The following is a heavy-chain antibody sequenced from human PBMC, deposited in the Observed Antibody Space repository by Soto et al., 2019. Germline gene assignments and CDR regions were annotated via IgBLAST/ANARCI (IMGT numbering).Heavy chain of an antibody. CDR1: GGTLSNYA. CDR2: IIPIFDTA. D-gene: IGHD5-18*01. CDR3: AREGVDSDVVTFFDY. J-gene: IGHJ4*02. V-gene: IGHV1-69*15. Sequence: QVQLVQSGAEVKKPGSSVKVSCKTSGGTLSNYAISWLRQAPGQGPEWMGSIIPIFDTANYAQKVQGRVTXXADASTSTVYMELSSLRSEDTAVYYCAREGVDSDVVTFFDYWGQGTLVTVSS.